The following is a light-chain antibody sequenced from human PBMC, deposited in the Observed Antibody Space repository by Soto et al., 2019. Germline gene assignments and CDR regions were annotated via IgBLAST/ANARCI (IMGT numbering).Light chain of an antibody. V-gene: IGKV3-15*01. Sequence: EIFMTQSPSTRSATPLERATLSCKVSQSVTNNLAWYQQKPGKAPKLLIYAASTMATGIPSRFSGSGSGTDFTLTISSLQSEDFAVYYCQQYNNWPPITFGQGTRLEIK. CDR3: QQYNNWPPIT. CDR1: QSVTNN. J-gene: IGKJ5*01. CDR2: AAS.